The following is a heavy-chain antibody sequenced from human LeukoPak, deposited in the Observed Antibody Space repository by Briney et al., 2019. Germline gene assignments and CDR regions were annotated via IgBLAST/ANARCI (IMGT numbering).Heavy chain of an antibody. CDR2: INHSGST. J-gene: IGHJ4*02. V-gene: IGHV4-34*01. Sequence: PSETLSLTCAVYGGSFSGYYWSWIRQPPGKGLEWIGEINHSGSTNYNPSLKSRVAISVDTSKNQFSLKLSSVTAADTAVYYCASSYYYDSRGDYWGQGTLVTVSS. CDR3: ASSYYYDSRGDY. CDR1: GGSFSGYY. D-gene: IGHD3-22*01.